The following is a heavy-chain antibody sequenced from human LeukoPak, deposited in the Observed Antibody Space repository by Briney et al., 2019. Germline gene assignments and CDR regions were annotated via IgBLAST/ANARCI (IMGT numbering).Heavy chain of an antibody. Sequence: PGGSLRLSCAASGFTFSNYGMTWVRQAPGKGLEWVANINQDGNAKYYVDSVKGRFTISRDNAKNSLYLQMNSLRAEDTAVYYCARVNPDYGDNHFDYWGQGTLVTVSS. J-gene: IGHJ4*02. V-gene: IGHV3-7*01. CDR2: INQDGNAK. CDR1: GFTFSNYG. D-gene: IGHD4-17*01. CDR3: ARVNPDYGDNHFDY.